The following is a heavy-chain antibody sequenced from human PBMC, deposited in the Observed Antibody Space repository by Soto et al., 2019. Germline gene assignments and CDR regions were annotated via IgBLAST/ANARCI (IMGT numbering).Heavy chain of an antibody. CDR2: ISQSGTI. CDR1: GGSFSGYY. J-gene: IGHJ4*02. CDR3: ARGPVGGITKEGYFAH. D-gene: IGHD3-9*01. Sequence: QVQLQQWGAGLLKPSGTLSLTCAVYGGSFSGYYWNWIRQPPGKGLEWIGEISQSGTINYNPSLKSRVTLSVDASKSQFSPRLTSVTAADTAVYYCARGPVGGITKEGYFAHWGQGSLLTVSS. V-gene: IGHV4-34*02.